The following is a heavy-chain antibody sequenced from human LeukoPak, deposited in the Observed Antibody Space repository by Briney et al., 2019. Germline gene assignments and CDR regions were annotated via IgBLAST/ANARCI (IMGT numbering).Heavy chain of an antibody. D-gene: IGHD2-15*01. V-gene: IGHV1-2*02. Sequence: ASVKVSCKASVYTFTGYYAHWVREAPGQGLEWMGWINPNSGGTNYAQKFQGRVTMTRDTSISTAYMELSRLRSDDTAVYYCARGGADIVVVVAEGNWFDPWGQGTLVTVSS. J-gene: IGHJ5*02. CDR3: ARGGADIVVVVAEGNWFDP. CDR1: VYTFTGYY. CDR2: INPNSGGT.